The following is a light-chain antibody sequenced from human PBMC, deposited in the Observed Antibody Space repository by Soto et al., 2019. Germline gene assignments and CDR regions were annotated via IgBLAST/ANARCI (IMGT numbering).Light chain of an antibody. CDR3: MQGSHWPTT. CDR2: LGS. J-gene: IGKJ5*01. Sequence: IVMTQSPLSLPVTPGEPASISCRSSHSLLHSNGYNYLDWYLQKPGQSPQLLIYLGSNRDSGVPDRFSGSGSGTDFALKISRVEAEDVGVYYCMQGSHWPTTFGQGTRLEIK. V-gene: IGKV2-28*01. CDR1: HSLLHSNGYNY.